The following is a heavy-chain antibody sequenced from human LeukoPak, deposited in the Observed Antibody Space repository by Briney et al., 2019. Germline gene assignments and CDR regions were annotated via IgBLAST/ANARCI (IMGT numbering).Heavy chain of an antibody. D-gene: IGHD1-7*01. CDR1: GFTFSSYA. Sequence: GGSLRLSCAASGFTFSSYAMSWVRQAPGKGLEWVSAISGSGGSTYYADSVKGRFTISRDNAKNSLYLQMNSLRAEDTAVYYCARGLADGGDGELSTGGESDNWFDPWGQGTLVTVSS. CDR3: ARGLADGGDGELSTGGESDNWFDP. V-gene: IGHV3-23*01. CDR2: ISGSGGST. J-gene: IGHJ5*02.